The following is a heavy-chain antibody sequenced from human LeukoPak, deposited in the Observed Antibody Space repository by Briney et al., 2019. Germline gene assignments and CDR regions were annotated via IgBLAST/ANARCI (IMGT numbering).Heavy chain of an antibody. CDR2: ISAYNGNT. CDR3: ARDRPGKEQWLVY. V-gene: IGHV1-18*04. D-gene: IGHD6-19*01. J-gene: IGHJ4*02. Sequence: ASVKVSCKASGYTFTSYGISWVRQAPGQGLEWMVWISAYNGNTNYAQKLQGRVTMTTDTSTSTAYVELRSLRSDDTAVYYCARDRPGKEQWLVYWGQGTLVTVSS. CDR1: GYTFTSYG.